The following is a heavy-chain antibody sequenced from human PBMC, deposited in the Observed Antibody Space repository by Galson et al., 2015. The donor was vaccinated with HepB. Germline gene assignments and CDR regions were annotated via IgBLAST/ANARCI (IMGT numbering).Heavy chain of an antibody. D-gene: IGHD4-17*01. CDR3: ARVAMTTVPTDY. J-gene: IGHJ4*02. V-gene: IGHV3-48*03. CDR2: ISSSGSTI. Sequence: SLRLSCATSGFTFSSYEMNWVRQAPGKGLEWVSYISSSGSTIYYADSVKGRFTISRDNAKNSLYLQMNSLRAEDTAVYYCARVAMTTVPTDYWGQGTLVTVSS. CDR1: GFTFSSYE.